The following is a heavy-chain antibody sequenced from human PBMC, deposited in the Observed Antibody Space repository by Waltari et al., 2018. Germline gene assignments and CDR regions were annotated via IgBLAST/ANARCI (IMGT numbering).Heavy chain of an antibody. Sequence: QVQLQQWGAGLLKPSETLSLTCAVYGGSFSGYYWSWIRQPPGKGLEWIGEINHSGSTNYNPSLKSRVTISVDTSKNQFSLKLSSVTAEDTAVYFCARDQYGESYYYAMNVWGQGTAVTVSS. V-gene: IGHV4-34*01. D-gene: IGHD2-21*01. J-gene: IGHJ6*02. CDR2: INHSGST. CDR1: GGSFSGYY. CDR3: ARDQYGESYYYAMNV.